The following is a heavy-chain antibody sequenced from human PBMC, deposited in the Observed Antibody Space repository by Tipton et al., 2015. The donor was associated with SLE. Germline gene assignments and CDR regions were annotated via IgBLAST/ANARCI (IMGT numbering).Heavy chain of an antibody. CDR3: ATSVGRGDVISEDA. J-gene: IGHJ5*02. D-gene: IGHD3-10*01. Sequence: TLSLTCAAYGGSFNTYSWSWIRQPPGKGFEWIGQINHRGTTYYNPSLKSRLNISVDTSKRQISLKLTSVTAADTAMYFCATSVGRGDVISEDAWGQGTVVPVSS. CDR1: GGSFNTYS. V-gene: IGHV4-34*01. CDR2: INHRGTT.